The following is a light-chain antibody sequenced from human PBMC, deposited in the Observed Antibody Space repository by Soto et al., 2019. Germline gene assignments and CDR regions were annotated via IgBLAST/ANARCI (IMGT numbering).Light chain of an antibody. CDR2: GAS. J-gene: IGKJ1*01. Sequence: ETVMTQSPVTLSVSPGERATLSCRASQSVSSKLAWYQQKPGQAPRLLIYGASTGATGIPDRFSGGGSGTEFTLTISSLQSEDFAVYYCQQYNNWPLTFGQGTKVDIK. CDR1: QSVSSK. V-gene: IGKV3-15*01. CDR3: QQYNNWPLT.